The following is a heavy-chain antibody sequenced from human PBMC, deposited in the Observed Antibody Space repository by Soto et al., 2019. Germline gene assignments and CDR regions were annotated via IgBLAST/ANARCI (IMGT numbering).Heavy chain of an antibody. CDR1: GFTFNNYA. D-gene: IGHD3-10*01. Sequence: EVQLLESGGGLVQPGGSLRLSCAASGFTFNNYAMTWVRQAPGKGLEWVSAISGGGDTTSYADSVKGRFTVSRDGSKNTLYLQMSSLRAEDTALYSCAKGRGGSGSLAPRVAFWGQGTLVTVSS. J-gene: IGHJ4*02. CDR3: AKGRGGSGSLAPRVAF. CDR2: ISGGGDTT. V-gene: IGHV3-23*01.